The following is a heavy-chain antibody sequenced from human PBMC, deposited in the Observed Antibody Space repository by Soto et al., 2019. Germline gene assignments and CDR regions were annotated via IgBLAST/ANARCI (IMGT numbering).Heavy chain of an antibody. J-gene: IGHJ4*02. CDR1: GFTVSSNY. CDR3: ARDQLGYCSGGSCYY. V-gene: IGHV3-53*02. D-gene: IGHD2-15*01. Sequence: EVQLVETGGGLIQPGGSLRLSCAASGFTVSSNYMSWVRQAPGKGLEWVSVIYSGGRTYYADSVKGRFTISRDNSKNTLYLQMNSLRAEDTAVYYCARDQLGYCSGGSCYYWGQGTLVTVSS. CDR2: IYSGGRT.